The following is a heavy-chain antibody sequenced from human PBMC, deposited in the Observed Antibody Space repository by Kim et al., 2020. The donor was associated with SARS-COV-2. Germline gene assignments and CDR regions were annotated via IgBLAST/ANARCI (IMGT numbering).Heavy chain of an antibody. D-gene: IGHD3-10*01. CDR2: ISYDGSNK. J-gene: IGHJ6*02. Sequence: GGSLRLSCAASGFTFSSYGMHWVRQAPGKGLEWVAVISYDGSNKYYADSVKGRFTISRDNSKNTLYLQMNSLRAEDTAVYYCAKESGSGSYYAWTYYYYGRDVWGQGKRVTVSS. V-gene: IGHV3-30*18. CDR1: GFTFSSYG. CDR3: AKESGSGSYYAWTYYYYGRDV.